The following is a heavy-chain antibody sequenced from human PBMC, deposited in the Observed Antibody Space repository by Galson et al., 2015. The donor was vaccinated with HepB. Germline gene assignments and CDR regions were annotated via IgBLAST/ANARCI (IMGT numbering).Heavy chain of an antibody. CDR3: ARGGSTSSIARANWFDP. J-gene: IGHJ5*02. CDR1: GFTFSGSA. Sequence: LRLSCAASGFTFSGSAMHWVRQASGKGLEWVGCIRSKANSYATAYAASVKGRFTISRDDSKNTAYLQMNSLKTEDTAVYYCARGGSTSSIARANWFDPWGQGTLVTVSS. CDR2: IRSKANSYAT. D-gene: IGHD2-2*01. V-gene: IGHV3-73*01.